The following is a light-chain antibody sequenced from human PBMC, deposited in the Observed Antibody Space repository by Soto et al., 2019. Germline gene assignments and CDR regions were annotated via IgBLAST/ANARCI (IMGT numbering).Light chain of an antibody. CDR2: DAS. J-gene: IGKJ4*01. CDR3: QQRSNWPPS. CDR1: QSVSKY. V-gene: IGKV3-11*01. Sequence: ETVLTQSPPTLSLSPGEGATLSCRASQSVSKYLAWYQQKPGQAPRLLIYDASTRATGIPARFSGSGSGTDFTLTISSLEPEEFAVYYWQQRSNWPPSFGGGTKVEIK.